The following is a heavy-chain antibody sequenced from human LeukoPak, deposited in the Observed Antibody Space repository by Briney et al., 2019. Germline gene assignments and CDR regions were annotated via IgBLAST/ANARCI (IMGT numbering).Heavy chain of an antibody. CDR2: IYYSGST. CDR1: GGSISSSSYY. D-gene: IGHD6-13*01. V-gene: IGHV4-39*07. CDR3: ARDSSSWSLHFDY. Sequence: SETLSLTCTVSGGSISSSSYYWGWIRQPPGKGLEWIGSIYYSGSTYYNPSLKSRVTISVDTSKNQFSLKLSSVTAADTAVYYCARDSSSWSLHFDYWGQGTLVTVSS. J-gene: IGHJ4*02.